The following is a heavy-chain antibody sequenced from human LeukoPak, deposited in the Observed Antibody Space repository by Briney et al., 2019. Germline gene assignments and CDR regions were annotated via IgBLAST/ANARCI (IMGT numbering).Heavy chain of an antibody. J-gene: IGHJ5*02. CDR2: IYHSGST. Sequence: SGTLSLTCAVSGGSISSSNWWSWVRQPPGKGLEWIGEIYHSGSTNYNPSLKSRVTISVDKSKNQFSLKLSSVTAADTAVYYCARGSSIAAAGRFYNWFDPWGQGTLVTVSS. CDR1: GGSISSSNW. CDR3: ARGSSIAAAGRFYNWFDP. D-gene: IGHD6-13*01. V-gene: IGHV4-4*02.